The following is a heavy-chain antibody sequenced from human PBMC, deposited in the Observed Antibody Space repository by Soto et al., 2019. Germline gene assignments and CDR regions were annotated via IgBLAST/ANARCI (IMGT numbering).Heavy chain of an antibody. V-gene: IGHV4-34*01. D-gene: IGHD3-22*01. CDR2: INHSGST. J-gene: IGHJ1*01. CDR3: ARAVDYYDGSSYCPH. Sequence: QVQLQQWGAGLLKPSETLSLTCAVYGGSFSGYYWSWIRQPPGKGLEWIGEINHSGSTNYNPSLKRRVTIAGDTSSNLFSLKLGSVTGADTAVYYCARAVDYYDGSSYCPHWGQGTLVTVSS. CDR1: GGSFSGYY.